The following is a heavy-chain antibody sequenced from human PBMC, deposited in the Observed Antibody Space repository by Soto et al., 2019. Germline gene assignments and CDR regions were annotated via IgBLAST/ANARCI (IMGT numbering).Heavy chain of an antibody. Sequence: ASVKVSCKASGYTFTSYGISWVRQAPGQGLEWMGWISAYNGNTNYAQKLQGRVTMTTDTSTSTAYMELRSLRSDDTAVYYCARDLRRRGCSYGFLFGYWGQGTLVTVSS. V-gene: IGHV1-18*01. CDR3: ARDLRRRGCSYGFLFGY. J-gene: IGHJ4*02. D-gene: IGHD5-18*01. CDR1: GYTFTSYG. CDR2: ISAYNGNT.